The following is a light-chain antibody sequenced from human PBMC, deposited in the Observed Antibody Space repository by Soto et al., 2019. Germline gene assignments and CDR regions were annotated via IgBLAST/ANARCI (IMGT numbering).Light chain of an antibody. J-gene: IGKJ1*01. CDR1: QSISSW. CDR3: LQSNRYSR. Sequence: DIQMTKTHSTLSASVGDRVTITFRASQSISSWLAWYQQRPGKAPKLLIHKASNLESGVPSRFSGSGSGTEFTLTISSLQPDDTATYYCLQSNRYSRFAHGTKADIK. V-gene: IGKV1-5*03. CDR2: KAS.